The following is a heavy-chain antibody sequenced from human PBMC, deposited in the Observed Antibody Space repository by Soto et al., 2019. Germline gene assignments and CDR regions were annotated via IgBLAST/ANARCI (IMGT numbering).Heavy chain of an antibody. J-gene: IGHJ5*02. Sequence: GGSLRLSCAASGFTFSSYAMHWVRQAPGKGLEWVAVISYDGSNKYYADSVKGRFTISRDNSKNTLYLQMNSLRAEDTAVYYCAKAAGATVYNWFDPWGQGTLVTVS. D-gene: IGHD1-26*01. V-gene: IGHV3-30-3*01. CDR3: AKAAGATVYNWFDP. CDR1: GFTFSSYA. CDR2: ISYDGSNK.